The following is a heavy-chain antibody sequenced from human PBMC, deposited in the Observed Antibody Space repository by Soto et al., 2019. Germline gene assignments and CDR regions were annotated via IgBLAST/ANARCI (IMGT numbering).Heavy chain of an antibody. CDR3: ASGGRIRASGWFDY. V-gene: IGHV3-7*03. D-gene: IGHD6-19*01. Sequence: EVQLVESGGGLVQPGGSLRLSCAASRFTFSTYWMSWVRQAPGKALEWVANIQQDGSEKYYVASVKGRFTISRDNAKNSLYLQLNSLRAEDTAVYYCASGGRIRASGWFDYWGQGTLVTVSS. J-gene: IGHJ4*02. CDR2: IQQDGSEK. CDR1: RFTFSTYW.